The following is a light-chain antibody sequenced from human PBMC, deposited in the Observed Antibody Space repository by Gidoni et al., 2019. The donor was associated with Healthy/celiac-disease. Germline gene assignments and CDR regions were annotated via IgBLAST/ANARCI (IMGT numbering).Light chain of an antibody. CDR1: QSVLYSSNNKNY. Sequence: DIVMTQSPDSLAVSLGERATINCKSSQSVLYSSNNKNYLAWYQQKPGQPPKLLIYWASTRESGVHDRFSGSGSGTDFTLTISSLQAEDVAVYYCQQYYSLWTFGQGTKVEIK. CDR2: WAS. V-gene: IGKV4-1*01. J-gene: IGKJ1*01. CDR3: QQYYSLWT.